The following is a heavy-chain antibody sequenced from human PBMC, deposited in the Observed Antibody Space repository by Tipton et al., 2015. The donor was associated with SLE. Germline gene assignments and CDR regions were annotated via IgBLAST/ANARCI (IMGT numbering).Heavy chain of an antibody. CDR1: GYTLTELS. CDR2: FDPEDGET. V-gene: IGHV1-24*01. D-gene: IGHD6-13*01. J-gene: IGHJ2*01. Sequence: QSGAEVKKPGASVKVSCKVSGYTLTELSMHWVRQAPGKGLEWMGGFDPEDGETIYAQKFQGRVTITTDESTSTAYMELSSLRSEDTAVYYCARGAAGTPGWYFDLWGRGTLVTVSS. CDR3: ARGAAGTPGWYFDL.